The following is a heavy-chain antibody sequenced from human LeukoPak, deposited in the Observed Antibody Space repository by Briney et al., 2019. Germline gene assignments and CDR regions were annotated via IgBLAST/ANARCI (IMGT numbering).Heavy chain of an antibody. CDR2: IYYSGST. CDR3: ARSDYGSGSYYNH. J-gene: IGHJ4*02. V-gene: IGHV4-59*01. D-gene: IGHD3-10*01. CDR1: GGPISSYY. Sequence: SETLSLTCTVSGGPISSYYWSWIRQPPGKGLEWIGYIYYSGSTNYNPSLKSRVTISVDTSKNQFSLKLSSVTAADTAVYYCARSDYGSGSYYNHWGQGTLVTVSS.